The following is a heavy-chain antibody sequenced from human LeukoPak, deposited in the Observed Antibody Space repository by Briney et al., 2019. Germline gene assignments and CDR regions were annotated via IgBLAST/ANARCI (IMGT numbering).Heavy chain of an antibody. CDR1: GDSFSNYY. Sequence: KASETLSLTCSVSGDSFSNYYWTWTRQPPGKGLEWIGYVYYSGSTNYNPSLKTRLHLSVAPSKNRFSLKLSSVTAADTAVYYCASSPRLTTSWFLFDSWGHGTLVTVSS. CDR3: ASSPRLTTSWFLFDS. D-gene: IGHD2-2*01. J-gene: IGHJ5*01. CDR2: VYYSGST. V-gene: IGHV4-59*08.